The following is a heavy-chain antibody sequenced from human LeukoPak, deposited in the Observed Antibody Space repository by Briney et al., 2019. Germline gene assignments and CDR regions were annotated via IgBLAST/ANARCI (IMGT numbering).Heavy chain of an antibody. Sequence: GESLKISCKGSGYIFTSYWIGWVRQMPGKGLAWMGIIYPGDSDTRYSPSFQGQVTISADKSISTAYLQWSSLKASDTAMYYCAREPDSSGYSFDYWGQGTLVTVSS. V-gene: IGHV5-51*01. CDR2: IYPGDSDT. CDR1: GYIFTSYW. CDR3: AREPDSSGYSFDY. J-gene: IGHJ4*02. D-gene: IGHD3-22*01.